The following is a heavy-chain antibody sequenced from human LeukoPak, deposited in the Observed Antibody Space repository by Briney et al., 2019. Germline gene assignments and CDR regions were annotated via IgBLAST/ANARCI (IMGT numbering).Heavy chain of an antibody. CDR1: GGTFSSYA. CDR3: AREVGATRGDYFDY. D-gene: IGHD1-26*01. J-gene: IGHJ4*02. Sequence: APVKVSCKASGGTFSSYAISWVRQAPGQGLEWMGGIIPIFGTANYAQKFQGRVTITADESTSTAYMELSSLRSEDTAVYYCAREVGATRGDYFDYWGQGTLVTVSS. V-gene: IGHV1-69*13. CDR2: IIPIFGTA.